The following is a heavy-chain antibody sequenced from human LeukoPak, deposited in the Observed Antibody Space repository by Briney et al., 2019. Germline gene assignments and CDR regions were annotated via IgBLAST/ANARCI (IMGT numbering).Heavy chain of an antibody. V-gene: IGHV1-18*01. D-gene: IGHD3-16*01. CDR2: ISANNGNT. Sequence: GASVKVSCKASGYTFTSYGISWVRQAPGQGLEWMGWISANNGNTNYVQNLQGRVTMTTDTSTSTVYMELRSLRSDDTAVYYCMRGGRDYVDYWGQGNLGTVSP. J-gene: IGHJ4*02. CDR1: GYTFTSYG. CDR3: MRGGRDYVDY.